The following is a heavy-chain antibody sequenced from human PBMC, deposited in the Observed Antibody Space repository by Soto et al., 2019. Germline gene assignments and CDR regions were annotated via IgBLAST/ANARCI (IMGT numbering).Heavy chain of an antibody. J-gene: IGHJ4*02. CDR2: IYYSGST. Sequence: PSETLSLTCTVSGGSISSYYWSWIRQPPGKGLDWIGYIYYSGSTNYNPSLKSRVTISVDTSKNQFSLKLSSVTAADTAVYYCARDHIRDGYNYFGYWGQGTLVTVSS. CDR1: GGSISSYY. CDR3: ARDHIRDGYNYFGY. D-gene: IGHD5-12*01. V-gene: IGHV4-59*01.